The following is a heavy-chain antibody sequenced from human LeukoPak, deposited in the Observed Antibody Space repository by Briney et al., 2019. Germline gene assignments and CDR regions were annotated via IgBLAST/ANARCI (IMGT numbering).Heavy chain of an antibody. CDR1: GGSLSSYY. Sequence: SETLSLTCTVSGGSLSSYYWSWIRQPPGKGLEWIGYVYYGGSTNYNPSLKSRVTISVDTSKNQFSLKLTSVTAADTAVYYCAGHVGSGSYYADYWGQGTLVTVSS. D-gene: IGHD1-26*01. J-gene: IGHJ4*02. CDR3: AGHVGSGSYYADY. V-gene: IGHV4-59*01. CDR2: VYYGGST.